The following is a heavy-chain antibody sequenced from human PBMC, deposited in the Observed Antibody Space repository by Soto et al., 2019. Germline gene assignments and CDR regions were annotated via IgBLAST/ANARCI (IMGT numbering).Heavy chain of an antibody. CDR2: INSDGNST. Sequence: GGSLRLSCAASGFTFSSYWMHWVRQAPGKGLVWVSRINSDGNSTIYADSVKGRFTISRDNAKNTLYLQMNSLRAEDTAVYYCARGLHTHIVATILGANWFDPWGQGTLVTVSS. D-gene: IGHD5-12*01. J-gene: IGHJ5*02. V-gene: IGHV3-74*01. CDR1: GFTFSSYW. CDR3: ARGLHTHIVATILGANWFDP.